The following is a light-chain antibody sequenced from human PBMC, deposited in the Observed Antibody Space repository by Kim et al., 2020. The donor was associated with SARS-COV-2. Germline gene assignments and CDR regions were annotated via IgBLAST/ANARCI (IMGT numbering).Light chain of an antibody. Sequence: GQSVTNSCTGTNSDVGAYNYVSWYQHRPAKAPKLMIYDVNKRPSGVPDRFSGSKSGNTASLAISGLQAEDEADYYCCSYAGSYILVFGGGTKLTVL. CDR3: CSYAGSYILV. V-gene: IGLV2-11*01. J-gene: IGLJ3*02. CDR2: DVN. CDR1: NSDVGAYNY.